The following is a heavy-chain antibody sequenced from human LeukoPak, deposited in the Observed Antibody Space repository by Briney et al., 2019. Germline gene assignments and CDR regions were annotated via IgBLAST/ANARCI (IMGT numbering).Heavy chain of an antibody. CDR1: GCSISSYW. J-gene: IGHJ4*02. D-gene: IGHD3-3*01. CDR2: IKEDGSDK. V-gene: IGHV3-7*05. Sequence: PGGSLRLSCAVSGCSISSYWIRWGRQAPGKGLEWVGNIKEDGSDKYYVDSVKGRFTISRDNAKNSLYLQMNSLRAEDTAVYYCARDFAYWGQGTLVTVSS. CDR3: ARDFAY.